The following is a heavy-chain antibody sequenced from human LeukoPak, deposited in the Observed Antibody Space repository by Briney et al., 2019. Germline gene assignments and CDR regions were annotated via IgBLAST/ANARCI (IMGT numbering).Heavy chain of an antibody. D-gene: IGHD2-21*01. V-gene: IGHV3-23*01. Sequence: GGSLRLSCATSGFPFETNAMSWVRQAPGKGLEWVATIGNTETFYADSVTGRFTISRDNSKNTVNLQMNRLRAEDTAIYYCAKGMIQFNRVFDCYDSWGQGTLVTVSS. CDR2: IGNTET. CDR1: GFPFETNA. J-gene: IGHJ4*02. CDR3: AKGMIQFNRVFDCYDS.